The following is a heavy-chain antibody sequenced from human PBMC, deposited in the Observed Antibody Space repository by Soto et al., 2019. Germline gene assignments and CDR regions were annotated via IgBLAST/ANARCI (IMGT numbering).Heavy chain of an antibody. CDR2: IYPGDSDT. Sequence: GESLKISCKGSGYSFTSYWIGWVRQMPGKGLGWMGIIYPGDSDTRYSPSFQGQVTISADKSISTAYLQMNSLRAEDTAVYYCAKDRRDYYYYYMDVWGKGTTVTVSS. CDR3: AKDRRDYYYYYMDV. J-gene: IGHJ6*03. CDR1: GYSFTSYW. V-gene: IGHV5-51*01.